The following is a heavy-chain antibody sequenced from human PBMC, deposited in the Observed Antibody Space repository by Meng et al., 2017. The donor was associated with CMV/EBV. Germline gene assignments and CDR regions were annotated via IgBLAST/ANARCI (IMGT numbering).Heavy chain of an antibody. CDR3: AKDLIRGYSYGSFWYYDL. CDR1: FTFSSDG. V-gene: IGHV3-30*18. CDR2: ISYDGSNK. J-gene: IGHJ2*01. D-gene: IGHD5-18*01. Sequence: FTFSSDGMNRGCQARGKGLEWVAVISYDGSNKYYADSVKGPFTISRDNSKNTLYMQMNSLRVEDTAVYYCAKDLIRGYSYGSFWYYDLWGHGTLVTVSS.